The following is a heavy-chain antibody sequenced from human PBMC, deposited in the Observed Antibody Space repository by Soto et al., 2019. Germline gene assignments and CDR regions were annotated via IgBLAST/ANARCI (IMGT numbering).Heavy chain of an antibody. V-gene: IGHV3-23*01. D-gene: IGHD6-25*01. J-gene: IGHJ4*02. CDR2: ISTGGGST. CDR3: ARSREIIASAGSFDY. CDR1: GFTFSSHV. Sequence: EVHLLESGGGLVQPGGSLRLSCAASGFTFSSHVMSWVRQAPGKGLEWFSGISTGGGSTDYADSVKGRFTISRDNSKNTLHLQMKSLRAEDTAVYYCARSREIIASAGSFDYWGQGTLVTVSS.